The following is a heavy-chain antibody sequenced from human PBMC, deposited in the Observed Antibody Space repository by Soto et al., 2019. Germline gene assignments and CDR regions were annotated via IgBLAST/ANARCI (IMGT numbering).Heavy chain of an antibody. J-gene: IGHJ6*02. CDR2: IKSKTDGGTT. CDR1: GFTFSNAW. Sequence: GGSLRLSCAASGFTFSNAWMNWVRQAPGKGLEWVGRIKSKTDGGTTDYAAPVKGRFTISRDDSKNTLYLQMNSLKTEDTAVYYCTTEKDSSSSSLLYPRYYYYGMDVWPRDHGHRLL. CDR3: TTEKDSSSSSLLYPRYYYYGMDV. V-gene: IGHV3-15*07. D-gene: IGHD6-6*01.